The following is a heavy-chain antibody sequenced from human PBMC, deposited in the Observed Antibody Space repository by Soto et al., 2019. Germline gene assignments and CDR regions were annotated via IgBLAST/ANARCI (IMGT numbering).Heavy chain of an antibody. CDR1: GFTFSSYA. V-gene: IGHV3-30-3*01. Sequence: QVQLVESGGGVVQPGRSLRLSCAASGFTFSSYAMQWVRQAPGKGLEWVAVISYDGSNKYYADSVKGRFTISRDNSKNTRYLQMNSLRAEDTAVYYGARSSSWTNYYYYGMDVWGQGTTVTVSS. CDR2: ISYDGSNK. CDR3: ARSSSWTNYYYYGMDV. J-gene: IGHJ6*02. D-gene: IGHD6-13*01.